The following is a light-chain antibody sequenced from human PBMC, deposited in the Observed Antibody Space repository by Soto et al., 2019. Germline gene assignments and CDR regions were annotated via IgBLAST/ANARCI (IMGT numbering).Light chain of an antibody. CDR2: DVN. V-gene: IGLV2-14*03. CDR3: SSLTNYSTLV. CDR1: SRDVGGYSY. J-gene: IGLJ2*01. Sequence: QSALTQPASVSGSPGQSITISCTGTSRDVGGYSYVSWYQQHPGKAPKLMIYDVNNRPSSVSDRFSGSKSGNTASLTISGLQAEDESDYYCSSLTNYSTLVFGGGTKLTV.